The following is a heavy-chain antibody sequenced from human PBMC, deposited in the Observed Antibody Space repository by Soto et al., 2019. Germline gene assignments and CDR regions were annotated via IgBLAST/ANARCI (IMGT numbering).Heavy chain of an antibody. CDR2: ISGSGGST. CDR1: GFTFSIYA. D-gene: IGHD3-16*02. V-gene: IGHV3-23*01. J-gene: IGHJ1*01. CDR3: AKQFEYRSYRLGEYFQH. Sequence: PGGSLRLSCAASGFTFSIYAMSWVRHAPGKGLEWVSAISGSGGSTYYADSVKGRFTISRDNSKNTLYLQMNSLRAEDTAVYYCAKQFEYRSYRLGEYFQHWGQGTLVTVS.